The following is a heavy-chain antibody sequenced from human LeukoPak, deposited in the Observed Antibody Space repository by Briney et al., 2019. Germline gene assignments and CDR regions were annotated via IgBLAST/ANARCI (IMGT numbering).Heavy chain of an antibody. V-gene: IGHV3-48*02. CDR1: GFTFSDYS. CDR3: ARGAAAADH. CDR2: ISTSSSII. D-gene: IGHD6-13*01. J-gene: IGHJ4*02. Sequence: SGGSLRLSCAASGFTFSDYSMNWVRQAPGKGLEWVSYISTSSSIIYYADSVNGRFTISRDNAKKSLYLQMNSLRDDDTGVYYCARGAAAADHWGQGTPVTVSS.